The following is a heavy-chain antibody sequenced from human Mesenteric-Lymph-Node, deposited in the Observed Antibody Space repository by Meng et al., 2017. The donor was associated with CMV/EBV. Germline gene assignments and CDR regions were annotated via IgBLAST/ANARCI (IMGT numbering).Heavy chain of an antibody. CDR1: GFTFSDYY. D-gene: IGHD2/OR15-2a*01. CDR3: ARGKYFPYYFDY. Sequence: GESLKISCAASGFTFSDYYISWIRQAPGQGLEWVAHISNSGSAIHYADSVKGRFTISRGNAKNSLFLQMNSLRAEDTAFYYCARGKYFPYYFDYWGQGTLVTVSS. CDR2: ISNSGSAI. V-gene: IGHV3-11*01. J-gene: IGHJ4*02.